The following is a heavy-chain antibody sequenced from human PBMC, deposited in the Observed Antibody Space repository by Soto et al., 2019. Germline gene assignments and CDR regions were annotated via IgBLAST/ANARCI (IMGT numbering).Heavy chain of an antibody. CDR1: GGSISSYY. V-gene: IGHV4-59*08. J-gene: IGHJ4*02. Sequence: SETLSLTCAVSGGSISSYYWSWIRQPPGKGLEWIGYIYYSGSTNYNPSLKSRVTISVDTSKNQFSLKLSSVTAADTAVYYCARPSGDYGGNLYYFDYWGQGNPGHRLL. D-gene: IGHD4-17*01. CDR2: IYYSGST. CDR3: ARPSGDYGGNLYYFDY.